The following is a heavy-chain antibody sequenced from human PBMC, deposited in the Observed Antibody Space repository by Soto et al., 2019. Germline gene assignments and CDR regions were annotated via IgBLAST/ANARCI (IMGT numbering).Heavy chain of an antibody. CDR3: ASDDILCSGGSRYGVPMDV. Sequence: EVQLVESGGGLVQPGGSLRLSCAASGFTVSSKYMSWVRQAPGKGLEWVSIIQSGDTTYYADSVKGRFTISRDSSKNMLQLQMDRLSAADTAVYYCASDDILCSGGSRYGVPMDVWVKGTTVTVSS. D-gene: IGHD2-15*01. V-gene: IGHV3-66*01. CDR2: IQSGDTT. CDR1: GFTVSSKY. J-gene: IGHJ6*03.